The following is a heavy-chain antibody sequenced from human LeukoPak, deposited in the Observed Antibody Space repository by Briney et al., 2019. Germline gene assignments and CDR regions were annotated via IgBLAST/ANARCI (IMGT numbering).Heavy chain of an antibody. V-gene: IGHV1-18*01. J-gene: IGHJ3*02. CDR2: ISAYNGNT. Sequence: GASVKVSCKASGYTFSSYGISWVRQAPGQGLERMGWISAYNGNTKFAEKFQGRLTMTTETSTSTAYMELRGLTSDDTAVYYCAKDSPRDDYVRGSYRYTRRGLDIWGQGTMVTASS. CDR1: GYTFSSYG. D-gene: IGHD3-16*02. CDR3: AKDSPRDDYVRGSYRYTRRGLDI.